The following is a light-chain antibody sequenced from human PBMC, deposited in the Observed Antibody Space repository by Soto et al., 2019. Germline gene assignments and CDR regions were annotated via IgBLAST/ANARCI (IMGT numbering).Light chain of an antibody. V-gene: IGKV3-20*01. Sequence: EIVLTQSPGTLSLSPGERATLSCRASQSVSSSYLAWYQQKPGQAPRLLIYGASSRATGIPDRFSDSGSGTDFTLTISRLEPEDFAVYYCQQYGSSPPEYTFGQGTKLEIK. J-gene: IGKJ2*01. CDR2: GAS. CDR3: QQYGSSPPEYT. CDR1: QSVSSSY.